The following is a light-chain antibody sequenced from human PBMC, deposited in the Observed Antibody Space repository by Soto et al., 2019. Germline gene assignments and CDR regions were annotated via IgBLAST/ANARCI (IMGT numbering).Light chain of an antibody. CDR3: TSYTPTGALV. Sequence: QSVLTQPASVSGSPGRSITVSCTGTHTDVGGYNYVSWYQHRPGKAPRLMIYEVRNRLSGVSNRFSGSKSGNTASLTISGLQSEDEADYYCTSYTPTGALVFGSGTKLTVL. V-gene: IGLV2-14*01. CDR2: EVR. CDR1: HTDVGGYNY. J-gene: IGLJ3*02.